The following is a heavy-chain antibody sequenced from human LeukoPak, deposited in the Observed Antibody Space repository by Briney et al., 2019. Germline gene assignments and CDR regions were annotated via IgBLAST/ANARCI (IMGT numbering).Heavy chain of an antibody. J-gene: IGHJ6*02. V-gene: IGHV3-33*01. CDR3: ARGGLRFLEWLPYGGWGDYYYYGMDV. Sequence: GGSLRLSCAASGFTFSSYGMHWVRQAPGKGLEWVAVIWYDGSNKYYADSVKGRFTISRDNSKNTLYLQMNSLRAEDTAVYYCARGGLRFLEWLPYGGWGDYYYYGMDVWGQGTTVTVSS. D-gene: IGHD3-3*01. CDR1: GFTFSSYG. CDR2: IWYDGSNK.